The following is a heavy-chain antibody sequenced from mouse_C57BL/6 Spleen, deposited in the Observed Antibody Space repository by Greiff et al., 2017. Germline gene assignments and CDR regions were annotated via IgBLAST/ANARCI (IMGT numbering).Heavy chain of an antibody. CDR2: INPNNGGT. V-gene: IGHV1-26*01. J-gene: IGHJ4*01. CDR1: GYTFTDYY. CDR3: ARIYYDYDEGGRAMDY. Sequence: EVQLQQSGPELVKPGASVKISCKASGYTFTDYYMNWVKQSHGKSLEWIGDINPNNGGTSYNQKFKGKATLTVDKSSSTAYMELRSLTSEDSAVYYCARIYYDYDEGGRAMDYWGQGTSVTVSS. D-gene: IGHD2-4*01.